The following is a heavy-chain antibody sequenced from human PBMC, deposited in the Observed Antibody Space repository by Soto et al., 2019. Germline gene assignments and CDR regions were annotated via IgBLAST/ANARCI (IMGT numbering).Heavy chain of an antibody. J-gene: IGHJ5*02. CDR3: ARERVWNQRGSFDP. CDR2: IYYSGST. CDR1: GGSISSYY. V-gene: IGHV4-59*01. D-gene: IGHD1-1*01. Sequence: SETLSLTCTVSGGSISSYYWSWIRQPPGKGLEWIGYIYYSGSTNYNPSLKSRVTISVDTSKNQFSLKLSSVTAADTAVYYCARERVWNQRGSFDPWGQGTLVTVSS.